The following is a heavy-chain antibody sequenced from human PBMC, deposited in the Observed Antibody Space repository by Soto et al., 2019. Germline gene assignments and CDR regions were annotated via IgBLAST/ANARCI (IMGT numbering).Heavy chain of an antibody. CDR1: GHSISRYY. D-gene: IGHD2-2*01. Sequence: PDTLSLTCTVTGHSISRYYWIWIRQPPGKGLEWIGYIYYSGSTNYNPSLKSRVTISVDTSKNQFSLKLSSVTAADTAVYYCARGGYCSSTSCPMPGYYYYYGMDVWGQGTTVTVSS. CDR3: ARGGYCSSTSCPMPGYYYYYGMDV. V-gene: IGHV4-59*01. J-gene: IGHJ6*02. CDR2: IYYSGST.